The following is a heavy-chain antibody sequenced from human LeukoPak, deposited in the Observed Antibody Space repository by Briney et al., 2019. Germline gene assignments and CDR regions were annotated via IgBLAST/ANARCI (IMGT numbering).Heavy chain of an antibody. V-gene: IGHV3-23*01. CDR3: AKALLLFSSDYFDY. D-gene: IGHD3-10*01. CDR2: ISGSGGRT. CDR1: GFTFSSYA. J-gene: IGHJ4*02. Sequence: GGSLRLSCAASGFTFSSYAMSWVRQAPGRGLEWVSAISGSGGRTYYADSLKGRFTISRDNSKNTLYLQMNSLRAEDTAVYYCAKALLLFSSDYFDYWGQGTLVTVSS.